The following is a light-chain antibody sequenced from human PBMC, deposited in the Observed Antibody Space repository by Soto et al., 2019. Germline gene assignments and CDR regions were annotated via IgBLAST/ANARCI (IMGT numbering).Light chain of an antibody. CDR1: QAITSW. J-gene: IGKJ1*01. Sequence: DIHVTQSPSSVSASVGDRFTITCGASQAITSWLAWYQQIPGKAPDLLIYDASSLESGVPSRLRGSGSETEFTLTISGLQPDDFTTYYCQQFIDGWTFGQGTKVDIK. CDR3: QQFIDGWT. V-gene: IGKV1-5*01. CDR2: DAS.